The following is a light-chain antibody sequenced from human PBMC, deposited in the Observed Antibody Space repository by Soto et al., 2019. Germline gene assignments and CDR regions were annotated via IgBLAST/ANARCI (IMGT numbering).Light chain of an antibody. CDR3: SSYTSSYTYV. V-gene: IGLV2-14*01. CDR2: EVS. Sequence: QSALTQPASVSGSPGQSITISCTGTSSDIGNYDFVSWYQQVPGTAPKAMIYEVSSRPSGVSNRFSGSKSGNTASLTISGLQAEDEAYYYCSSYTSSYTYVFGTGTKLTVL. J-gene: IGLJ1*01. CDR1: SSDIGNYDF.